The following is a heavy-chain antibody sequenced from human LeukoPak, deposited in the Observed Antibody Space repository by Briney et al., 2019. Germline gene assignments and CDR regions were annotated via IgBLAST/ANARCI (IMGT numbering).Heavy chain of an antibody. V-gene: IGHV4-59*08. Sequence: SETLSLTCSVSGDSITGYYWGWIRQPPGKGLEWIGNIYYTGNTYYNPSLKSRVTISVDTSKNQFSLKLSSVTAADTAVYYCARSPMITFGGVIVPFDYWGQGTLVTVSS. CDR1: GDSITGYY. D-gene: IGHD3-16*02. CDR2: IYYTGNT. CDR3: ARSPMITFGGVIVPFDY. J-gene: IGHJ4*02.